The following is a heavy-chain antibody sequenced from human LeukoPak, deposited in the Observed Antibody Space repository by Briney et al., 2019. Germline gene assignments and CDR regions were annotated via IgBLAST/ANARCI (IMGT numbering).Heavy chain of an antibody. CDR3: ASLRYFDRLDHYYYYGTDV. J-gene: IGHJ6*02. CDR1: GFTFSSYA. V-gene: IGHV3-30-3*01. CDR2: ISYDGSNK. Sequence: GGSLRLSCAASGFTFSSYAMHWVRQAPGKGLEWVAVISYDGSNKYYADSVKGRFTISRDNSKNTLYLQMNSLRAEDTAVYYCASLRYFDRLDHYYYYGTDVWGQGTTVTVSS. D-gene: IGHD3-9*01.